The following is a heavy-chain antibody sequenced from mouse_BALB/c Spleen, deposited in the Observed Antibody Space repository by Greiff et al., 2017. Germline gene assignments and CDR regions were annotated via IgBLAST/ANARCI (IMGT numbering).Heavy chain of an antibody. CDR3: ARSSYDAMDY. D-gene: IGHD6-5*01. Sequence: QVQLQQSGAELARPRASVKLSCKASGYTFTSYWMQWVKQRPGQGLEWIGAIYPGDGDTRYTQKFKGKATLTADKSSSTAYMQLSSLASEDSAVYYCARSSYDAMDYWGQGTSVTVSS. V-gene: IGHV1-87*01. CDR2: IYPGDGDT. CDR1: GYTFTSYW. J-gene: IGHJ4*01.